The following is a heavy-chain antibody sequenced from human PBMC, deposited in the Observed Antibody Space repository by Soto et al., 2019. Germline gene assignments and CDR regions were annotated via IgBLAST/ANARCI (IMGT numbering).Heavy chain of an antibody. Sequence: EGSLRLSCAASGFTFSSYAMSWVRQAPGKGLEWVSAISGSGGSTYYADSVKGRFTISRDNSKNTLYLQMNSLRAEDTAVYYCAKQKAVVAGTVGAFDIWGQGTMVTVSS. J-gene: IGHJ3*02. CDR2: ISGSGGST. D-gene: IGHD6-19*01. V-gene: IGHV3-23*01. CDR3: AKQKAVVAGTVGAFDI. CDR1: GFTFSSYA.